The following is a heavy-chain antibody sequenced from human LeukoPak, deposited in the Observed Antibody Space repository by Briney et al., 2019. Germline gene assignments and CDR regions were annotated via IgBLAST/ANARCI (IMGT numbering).Heavy chain of an antibody. D-gene: IGHD3-22*01. CDR3: VVTTRSMRFDY. Sequence: GGSLRLSCAASGFTFTSYYMFWVRQAPGKGLEWVASIDQDGSGKYYVDSVKGRFTISRDNAKNSLYLQMTSLSAEDTAVYYCVVTTRSMRFDYWGQGTLVTVSS. CDR1: GFTFTSYY. CDR2: IDQDGSGK. J-gene: IGHJ4*02. V-gene: IGHV3-7*05.